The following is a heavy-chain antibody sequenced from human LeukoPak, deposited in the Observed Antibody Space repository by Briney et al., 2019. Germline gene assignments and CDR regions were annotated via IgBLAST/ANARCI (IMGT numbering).Heavy chain of an antibody. CDR3: ARLYDSSGYFDY. Sequence: GESLKISCKGSGHTFTKYWIGWVRQMPGKGLEWMGIIYPSDSDTTYSSSFQGQVTISADKSISTAYLQWSSLKTSDTAMYYCARLYDSSGYFDYWGQGTLVTVSS. J-gene: IGHJ4*02. CDR2: IYPSDSDT. V-gene: IGHV5-51*01. D-gene: IGHD3-22*01. CDR1: GHTFTKYW.